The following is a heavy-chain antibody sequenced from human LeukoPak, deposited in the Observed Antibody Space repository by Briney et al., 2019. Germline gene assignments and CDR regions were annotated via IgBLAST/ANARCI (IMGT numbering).Heavy chain of an antibody. CDR3: ARRGSYGDYFDY. CDR2: IYYSGST. CDR1: GGSISSSSYY. D-gene: IGHD1-26*01. V-gene: IGHV4-39*07. J-gene: IGHJ4*02. Sequence: SSETLSLTCTVSGGSISSSSYYWGWIRQPPGKGLEWIGSIYYSGSTYYNPSLKSRVTISVDTSKNQFSLKLSSVTAADTAVYYCARRGSYGDYFDYWGQGTLVTVSS.